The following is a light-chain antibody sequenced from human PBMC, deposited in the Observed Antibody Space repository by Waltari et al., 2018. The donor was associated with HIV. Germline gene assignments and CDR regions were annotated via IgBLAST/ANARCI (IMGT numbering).Light chain of an antibody. CDR2: EVN. J-gene: IGLJ1*01. CDR1: RGDVGGYNY. V-gene: IGLV2-14*01. CDR3: SSYTSSSALDV. Sequence: QSALTQPASVAGSPGQSITIPCTGTRGDVGGYNYVPCYYYYPGKAPYFIIYEVNPRPSAVSHRFSGSKSGNAASQTFSGLESEDEAAHYCSSYTSSSALDVFGTRTEVTVL.